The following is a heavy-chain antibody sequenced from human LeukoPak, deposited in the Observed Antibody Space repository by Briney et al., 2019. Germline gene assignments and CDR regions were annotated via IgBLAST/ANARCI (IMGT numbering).Heavy chain of an antibody. Sequence: KPSETLSLTCAGYGGSFSGYYWSWIRQPPGKGLEWVGEINHSGSTNYNPSLKSRVTISVDTSKNQFSLKLSSVTAADTAVYYCARGTKYYYDSSGYYYYFDYWGQGTLVTVSS. J-gene: IGHJ4*02. V-gene: IGHV4-34*01. CDR2: INHSGST. CDR3: ARGTKYYYDSSGYYYYFDY. CDR1: GGSFSGYY. D-gene: IGHD3-22*01.